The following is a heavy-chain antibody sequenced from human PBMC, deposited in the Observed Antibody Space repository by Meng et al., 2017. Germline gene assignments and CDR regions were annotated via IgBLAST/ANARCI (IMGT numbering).Heavy chain of an antibody. CDR3: ARDEDISAAGKLFGDY. V-gene: IGHV1-2*06. CDR1: GYNFPDYY. CDR2: INPKSGDT. J-gene: IGHJ4*02. D-gene: IGHD6-25*01. Sequence: VRLVQSGHEVTKPGSSVKVSCNPSGYNFPDYYIHWVRRAPGQGLEWMGRINPKSGDTHYAQKFQARVTMTGDTSISTAFMELSGLRSDDTAMYYCARDEDISAAGKLFGDYWGQGTLVTVSS.